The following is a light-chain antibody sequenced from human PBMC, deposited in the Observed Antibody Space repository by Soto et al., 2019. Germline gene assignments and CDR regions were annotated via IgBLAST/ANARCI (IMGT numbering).Light chain of an antibody. J-gene: IGKJ1*01. CDR3: QQYGSSSWT. Sequence: EIVLTQSPGTLSLSPGERATLSCRASQSVSSSYLAWYQQKPGQAPRLLIYGASSRATGIPDRFSGSRSGTDFVLTISRLQPEDCAVYYCQQYGSSSWTVGQVTKVDIK. CDR1: QSVSSSY. CDR2: GAS. V-gene: IGKV3-20*01.